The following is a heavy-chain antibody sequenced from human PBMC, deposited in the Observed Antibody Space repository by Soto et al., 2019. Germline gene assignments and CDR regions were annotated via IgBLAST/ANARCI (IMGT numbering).Heavy chain of an antibody. CDR3: ARSRERGVYGGHWFDP. V-gene: IGHV1-69*12. Sequence: QVQLVQSGAEVKKPGSSVKVSCKASGGTFSSYAISWVRQAPGQGLEWMGGIIPIFGTANYAQKFQGRVMRTADEATSTAYMELSSLRSEDTAVYYCARSRERGVYGGHWFDPWGQGTLVTVSS. D-gene: IGHD2-8*01. CDR2: IIPIFGTA. CDR1: GGTFSSYA. J-gene: IGHJ5*02.